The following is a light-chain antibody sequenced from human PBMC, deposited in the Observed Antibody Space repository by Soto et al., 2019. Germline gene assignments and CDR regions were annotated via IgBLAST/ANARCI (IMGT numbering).Light chain of an antibody. CDR3: QQYNNRWT. CDR2: GAT. CDR1: QSVSTI. J-gene: IGKJ1*01. Sequence: EIVMTQSPATLSVSPGEGATLSCRASQSVSTILAWYQNKPGQAPRLFIYGATTRAPGIPARLSGGGSGTEFTLTISSLQSEDLAVYYCQQYNNRWTFGQGTRVEIK. V-gene: IGKV3-15*01.